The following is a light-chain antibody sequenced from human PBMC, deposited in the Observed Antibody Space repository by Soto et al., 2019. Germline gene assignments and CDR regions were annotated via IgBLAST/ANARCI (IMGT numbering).Light chain of an antibody. Sequence: EIVLTQSPATLSLSPGERATLSCRASQSVTNYLAWYQQNPGQAPRLLIYDASNRATGIPARFSGSGSGTDFILTISRLEREEFAVYYCKQSSNWPCGTFGKGTKVEIK. CDR1: QSVTNY. CDR2: DAS. V-gene: IGKV3-11*01. J-gene: IGKJ1*01. CDR3: KQSSNWPCGT.